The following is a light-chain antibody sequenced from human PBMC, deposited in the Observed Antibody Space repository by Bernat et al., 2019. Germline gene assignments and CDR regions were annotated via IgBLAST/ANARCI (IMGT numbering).Light chain of an antibody. Sequence: QSALTQPRSVSGSPGQSVTISYTGTSSDIGGYNYVSWYQQHPGKAPKLMIYDVNKRPSGVPDRFSGSKSGNTASLTISGLQAEDEADYYCCSFAGNSAWVFGGATKVTVL. V-gene: IGLV2-11*01. CDR1: SSDIGGYNY. J-gene: IGLJ3*02. CDR3: CSFAGNSAWV. CDR2: DVN.